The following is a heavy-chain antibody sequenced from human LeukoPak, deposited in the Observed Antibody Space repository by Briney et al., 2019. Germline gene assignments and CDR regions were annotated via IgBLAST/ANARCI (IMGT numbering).Heavy chain of an antibody. CDR3: ARGGVGCFDY. CDR2: ISSSSSYI. J-gene: IGHJ4*02. D-gene: IGHD6-19*01. Sequence: PGGSLRLSCAASGFTFGSYNMNWVRQAPGKGLEWVSSISSSSSYIYYADSVKGRFTISRDNAKNTVYLQMNSLRAEDTAVYYCARGGVGCFDYWGQGALVTVSS. CDR1: GFTFGSYN. V-gene: IGHV3-21*01.